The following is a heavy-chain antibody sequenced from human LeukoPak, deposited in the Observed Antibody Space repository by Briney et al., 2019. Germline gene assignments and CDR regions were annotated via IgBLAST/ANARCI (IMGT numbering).Heavy chain of an antibody. V-gene: IGHV1-69*01. Sequence: TSVKPSCKASGGSFRSYGLNWVRQAPGQGLEWMGGFIPILGTAKYAQKLQGRVTITAAESTSTAYMELSSLRYEDTAVYYCARGLYCSSSTSCYDYGMDVWGEWPTITVSS. D-gene: IGHD2-2*01. CDR1: GGSFRSYG. CDR2: FIPILGTA. J-gene: IGHJ6*04. CDR3: ARGLYCSSSTSCYDYGMDV.